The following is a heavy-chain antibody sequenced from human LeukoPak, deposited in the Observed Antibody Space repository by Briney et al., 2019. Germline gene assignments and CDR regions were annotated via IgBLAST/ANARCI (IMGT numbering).Heavy chain of an antibody. CDR3: AELGITMIGGV. CDR2: INPDGSEK. V-gene: IGHV3-7*01. J-gene: IGHJ6*04. D-gene: IGHD3-10*02. CDR1: GFTFSSDW. Sequence: GGSLRLSCAVSGFTFSSDWMIWVRQAPGKGLEWVANINPDGSEKDYVDSVRGRFTISRDNAKNSLYLQMNSLRAEDTAVYYCAELGITMIGGVWGKGTTVTISS.